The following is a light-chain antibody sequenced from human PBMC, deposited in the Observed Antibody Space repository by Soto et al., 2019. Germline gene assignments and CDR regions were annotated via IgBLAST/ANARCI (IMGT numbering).Light chain of an antibody. CDR3: TSFSSSTSLYV. CDR1: TRDIAGYNY. CDR2: QVT. J-gene: IGLJ1*01. Sequence: LTQPASVSGSLGQSITISCTGTTRDIAGYNYISWYQQLPGKAPKLMIYQVTIRPSGISNRFSGSKSGNTASLTISGLQAEDEADYYCTSFSSSTSLYVFGTGTKGTVL. V-gene: IGLV2-14*01.